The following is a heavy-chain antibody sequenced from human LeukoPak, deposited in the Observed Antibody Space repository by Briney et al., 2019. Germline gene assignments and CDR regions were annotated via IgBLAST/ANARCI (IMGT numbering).Heavy chain of an antibody. D-gene: IGHD6-6*01. V-gene: IGHV4-34*01. Sequence: PSETLSLTCAVYGGSFSGYYWSWIRQPPGKGLEWIGEINHSGSTNYNPSLKSRVTISVDTSKNQFSPKLSSVTAADTAVYYCAREGAAHYYMDVWGKGTTVTVSS. CDR2: INHSGST. CDR3: AREGAAHYYMDV. CDR1: GGSFSGYY. J-gene: IGHJ6*03.